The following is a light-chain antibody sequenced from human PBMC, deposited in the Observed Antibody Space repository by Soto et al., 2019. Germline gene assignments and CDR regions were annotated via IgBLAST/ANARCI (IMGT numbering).Light chain of an antibody. Sequence: DIHLTQSPSSLSASVGDRVTIACRSTQMINNYLNWYQQKPGKAPKPLIYGASSLLSGVPSRFNGNGSGTDFTLSISSLQPEDFATYYCQQCFSTFGDTFGQGTKLEIK. CDR2: GAS. CDR1: QMINNY. V-gene: IGKV1-39*01. CDR3: QQCFSTFGDT. J-gene: IGKJ2*01.